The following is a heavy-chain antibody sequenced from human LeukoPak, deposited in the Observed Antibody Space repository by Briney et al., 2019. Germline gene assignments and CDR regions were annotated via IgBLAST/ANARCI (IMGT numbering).Heavy chain of an antibody. J-gene: IGHJ3*02. CDR1: GFTFSSYA. D-gene: IGHD3-16*01. Sequence: GGSLRLSCAASGFTFSSYAMHWVRQAPGKGLEWVAVISYDGSNKYYADSVKGRFTISRDNSKNTLYLQMNSLRAEDTAVYYCASRWGHAFDIWGQGTMVTVSS. CDR2: ISYDGSNK. V-gene: IGHV3-30-3*01. CDR3: ASRWGHAFDI.